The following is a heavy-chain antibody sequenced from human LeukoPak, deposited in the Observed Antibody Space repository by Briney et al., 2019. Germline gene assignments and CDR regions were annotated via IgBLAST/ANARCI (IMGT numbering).Heavy chain of an antibody. CDR2: ISSSSSTI. J-gene: IGHJ5*02. V-gene: IGHV3-48*01. CDR3: ARDDYDFWSGRPNWFDP. CDR1: GFTFSSYS. Sequence: GSLRLSCAASGFTFSSYSMNWVRQAPGKGLEWVSYISSSSSTIYYADSVKGRFTISRDNAKNSLYLQMNSLRAEDTAVYYCARDDYDFWSGRPNWFDPWGQGTLVTVSS. D-gene: IGHD3-3*01.